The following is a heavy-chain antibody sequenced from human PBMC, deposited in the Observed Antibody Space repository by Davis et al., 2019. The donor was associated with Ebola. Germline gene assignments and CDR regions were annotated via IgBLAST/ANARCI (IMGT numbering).Heavy chain of an antibody. Sequence: GESLKISCAASGFTFSSYEMNWVRQAPGKGLEWVSYISSSGSTIYYADSVKGRFTISRDNAKNSLYLQMNSLRDEDTAVYYCARSFLHRQIVVVVAAASAPYYYGMDVWGQGTTVTVSS. J-gene: IGHJ6*02. CDR1: GFTFSSYE. CDR2: ISSSGSTI. V-gene: IGHV3-48*03. D-gene: IGHD2-15*01. CDR3: ARSFLHRQIVVVVAAASAPYYYGMDV.